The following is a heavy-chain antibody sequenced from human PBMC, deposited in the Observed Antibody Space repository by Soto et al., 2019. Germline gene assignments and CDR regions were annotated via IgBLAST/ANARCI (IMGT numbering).Heavy chain of an antibody. V-gene: IGHV3-30*18. CDR3: AKAAGGAGMEV. J-gene: IGHJ6*01. CDR1: VFTFSSYG. Sequence: PVGSLRLSCVSSVFTFSSYGMHCVRHAPGKWLEWVAVISYDGSNKYYADSVKGRFTISRDNSKNTLYLQMNSLRAEDTAVYYCAKAAGGAGMEVWGQGTSVNVSS. D-gene: IGHD3-10*01. CDR2: ISYDGSNK.